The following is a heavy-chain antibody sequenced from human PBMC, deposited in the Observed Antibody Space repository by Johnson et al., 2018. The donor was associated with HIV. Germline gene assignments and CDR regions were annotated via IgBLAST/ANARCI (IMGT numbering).Heavy chain of an antibody. D-gene: IGHD2-15*01. Sequence: VQLVESGGGSVKPGDSLRLSCAASGFTFSDVWMTWVRQAPGRGLEWLGRIKTKTEGGTTDYAAPVTGRFTISRDDSINTVYLQMNSLRAEDTAVYYCARATCTDCYSSDAFDIWGQGTMVTVSS. V-gene: IGHV3-15*01. CDR1: GFTFSDVW. CDR3: ARATCTDCYSSDAFDI. J-gene: IGHJ3*02. CDR2: IKTKTEGGTT.